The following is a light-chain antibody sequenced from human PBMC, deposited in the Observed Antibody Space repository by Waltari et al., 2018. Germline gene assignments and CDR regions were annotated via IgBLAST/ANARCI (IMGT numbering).Light chain of an antibody. V-gene: IGLV4-69*01. Sequence: QLVLTHSPSASASLGASIKLTCTLSSGHRSNVIAWLPQQPEKGPRYLMKINSDGSHSRGNEIPDRFSGSSSGAERYLTISSLQSEDEADYYCQTGGHGTWVFGGGTKLTVL. CDR2: INSDGSH. CDR1: SGHRSNV. J-gene: IGLJ3*02. CDR3: QTGGHGTWV.